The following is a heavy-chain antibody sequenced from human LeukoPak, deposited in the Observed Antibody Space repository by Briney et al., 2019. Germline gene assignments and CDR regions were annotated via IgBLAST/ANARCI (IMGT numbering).Heavy chain of an antibody. Sequence: GRSLRLSCAASVFTFSSYWMHWVRQVPGKGLVWVSRINSDGSSTNYADSVKGRFTISRDNAKNTLYLQMNSLRAEDTAVYYCARELELVYYESTGYDHWGQGTLVTVSS. V-gene: IGHV3-74*01. J-gene: IGHJ5*02. CDR3: ARELELVYYESTGYDH. CDR1: VFTFSSYW. D-gene: IGHD3-22*01. CDR2: INSDGSST.